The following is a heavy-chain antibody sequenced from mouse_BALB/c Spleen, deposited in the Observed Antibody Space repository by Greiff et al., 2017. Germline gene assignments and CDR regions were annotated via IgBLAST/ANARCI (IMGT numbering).Heavy chain of an antibody. Sequence: VKLMESGPGLVAPSQSLSITCTVSGFSLTSYDISWIRQPPGKGLEWLGVIWTGGGTNYNSAFMSRLSISKDNSKSQVFLKMNSLQTDDTAIYYCVRGWRGGMDYWGQGTSVTVSS. CDR2: IWTGGGT. D-gene: IGHD2-3*01. V-gene: IGHV2-9-2*01. CDR1: GFSLTSYD. CDR3: VRGWRGGMDY. J-gene: IGHJ4*01.